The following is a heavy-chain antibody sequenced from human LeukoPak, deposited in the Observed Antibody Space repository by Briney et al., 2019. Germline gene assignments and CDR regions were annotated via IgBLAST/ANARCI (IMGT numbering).Heavy chain of an antibody. J-gene: IGHJ4*02. Sequence: ASVKVSCKASGYTFTSYAMNWVRQAPGQGPEWMGWINTNTGNPTYAQGFTGRFVFSLDTSVSTAYLQISSLKAEDTAVYYCARGRLRGYSYGRIDYWGQGTLVTVSS. V-gene: IGHV7-4-1*02. D-gene: IGHD5-18*01. CDR1: GYTFTSYA. CDR2: INTNTGNP. CDR3: ARGRLRGYSYGRIDY.